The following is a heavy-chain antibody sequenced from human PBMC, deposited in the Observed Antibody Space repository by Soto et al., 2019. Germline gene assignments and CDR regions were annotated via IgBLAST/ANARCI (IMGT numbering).Heavy chain of an antibody. Sequence: PVGSLRLSCAASGFTFSSYWMHWVRQAPGKGLVWVSRINSDGSSTSYADSVKGRFTISRDNAKNTLYLQMNSLRAEDTAVYYCARVGWEYSSSPGGYYYYYGMDVWGQGTTVTVSS. CDR1: GFTFSSYW. J-gene: IGHJ6*02. V-gene: IGHV3-74*01. CDR3: ARVGWEYSSSPGGYYYYYGMDV. D-gene: IGHD6-6*01. CDR2: INSDGSST.